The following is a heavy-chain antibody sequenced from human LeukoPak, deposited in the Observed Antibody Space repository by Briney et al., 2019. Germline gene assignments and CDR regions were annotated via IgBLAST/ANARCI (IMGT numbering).Heavy chain of an antibody. D-gene: IGHD3-10*01. CDR2: INHSGST. J-gene: IGHJ4*02. V-gene: IGHV4-34*01. Sequence: SETLSLTCAVYGGSFGGYYWSWIRQPPGKGLEWIGEINHSGSTNYNPSLKSRVTISVDTSKNQFSLKLSSVTAADTAVYYCARRAGLNYYGSGSRIDYWGQGTLVTVSS. CDR1: GGSFGGYY. CDR3: ARRAGLNYYGSGSRIDY.